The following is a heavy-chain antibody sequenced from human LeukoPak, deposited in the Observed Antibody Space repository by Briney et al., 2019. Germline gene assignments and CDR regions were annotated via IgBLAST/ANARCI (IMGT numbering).Heavy chain of an antibody. CDR2: ISYDGSNK. D-gene: IGHD2-2*01. J-gene: IGHJ4*02. CDR3: ARSPPVPAAMRTGSSYYFDY. CDR1: GFTFSSYA. V-gene: IGHV3-30-3*01. Sequence: QPGRSLRLSCAASGFTFSSYAMHWVRQAPGKGLEWVAVISYDGSNKYYADSVKGRFTISRDNSKNTLYLQMNSLRAEDTAVYYCARSPPVPAAMRTGSSYYFDYWGQGTLVTVSS.